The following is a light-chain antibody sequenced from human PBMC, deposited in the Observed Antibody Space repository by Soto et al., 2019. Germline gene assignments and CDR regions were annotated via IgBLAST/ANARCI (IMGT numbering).Light chain of an antibody. CDR2: WAS. Sequence: DIVMTQSPDSLAVSLGERATINCKSSQTVLVSSNNQNFLAWFQQKPGQPPKLLIYWASTRESGVPDRFSGSGSGTDFTLTISSLQPEDLAVYYCQQYYSAPLTFGGGTKVEIK. CDR1: QTVLVSSNNQNF. CDR3: QQYYSAPLT. V-gene: IGKV4-1*01. J-gene: IGKJ4*01.